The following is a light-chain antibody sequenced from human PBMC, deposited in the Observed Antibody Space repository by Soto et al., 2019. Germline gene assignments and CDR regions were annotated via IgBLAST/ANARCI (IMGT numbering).Light chain of an antibody. CDR3: CSYTDNTTPV. CDR2: EVS. V-gene: IGLV2-14*01. CDR1: SADVGGYAY. J-gene: IGLJ3*02. Sequence: QSALTQPASVSGSPGQSSTISCTGTSADVGGYAYVSWYQKYPGKAPKLVISEVSNRPSGVSHRFSGSRSGNTASLTISGLQAEDEADYYCCSYTDNTTPVFGGGTKVTVL.